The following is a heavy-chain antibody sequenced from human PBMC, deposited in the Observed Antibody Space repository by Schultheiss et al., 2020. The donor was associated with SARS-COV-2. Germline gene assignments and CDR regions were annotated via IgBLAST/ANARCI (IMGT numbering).Heavy chain of an antibody. V-gene: IGHV3-21*04. D-gene: IGHD6-19*01. CDR3: AKDLRAVAGTGFDY. Sequence: GGSLRLSCAASGFTFSSYSMNWVRQAPGKGLQWVSSISASSSYILYADSVKGRFTISRDNAKNSLYLQMNSLSPGDTAVYYCAKDLRAVAGTGFDYWGQGTLVTVSS. CDR2: ISASSSYI. J-gene: IGHJ4*02. CDR1: GFTFSSYS.